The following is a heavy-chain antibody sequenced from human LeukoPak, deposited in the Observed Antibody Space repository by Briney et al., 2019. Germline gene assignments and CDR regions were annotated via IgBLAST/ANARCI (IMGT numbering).Heavy chain of an antibody. CDR1: GFTFSSYG. CDR3: AKAPVTSCRGAYCYPFDY. CDR2: ISSTDAGT. J-gene: IGHJ4*02. D-gene: IGHD2-21*01. V-gene: IGHV3-23*01. Sequence: GGTLRLSCAASGFTFSSYGMSWVRQAPGKGLEWVSAISSTDAGTYHADSVRGRFTISRDRSKNTLYLQMNSLRAEDAAVYYCAKAPVTSCRGAYCYPFDYWGQGTLVTVSS.